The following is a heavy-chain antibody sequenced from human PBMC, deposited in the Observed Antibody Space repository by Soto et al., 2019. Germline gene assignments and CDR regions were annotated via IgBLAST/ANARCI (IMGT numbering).Heavy chain of an antibody. D-gene: IGHD2-2*02. V-gene: IGHV4-59*08. CDR3: ARLFYTHTYYNWFDP. J-gene: IGHJ5*02. CDR1: GCSISGYH. CDR2: VYYTGSA. Sequence: PSETLSLTCSISGCSISGYHWNWIRQTPGKGVELFGHVYYTGSANYNPSLKSRVTMSVDKSKNQFSLRLTSVTAADTAVYYCARLFYTHTYYNWFDPWGQGTPVTVS.